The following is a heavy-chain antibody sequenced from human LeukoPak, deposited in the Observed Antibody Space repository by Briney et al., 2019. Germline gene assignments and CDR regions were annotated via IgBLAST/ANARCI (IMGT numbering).Heavy chain of an antibody. CDR3: ASSIAVAGEEINYYYYGMDV. CDR1: GGTFSSYA. Sequence: ASVKVSCKASGGTFSSYAISWVRQAPGQGLEWMGGIIPIFGTANYAQKFQGRVTITADESTSTAYMELSSLRSEDTAVYYCASSIAVAGEEINYYYYGMDVWGQGTTVTVSS. D-gene: IGHD6-19*01. J-gene: IGHJ6*02. V-gene: IGHV1-69*13. CDR2: IIPIFGTA.